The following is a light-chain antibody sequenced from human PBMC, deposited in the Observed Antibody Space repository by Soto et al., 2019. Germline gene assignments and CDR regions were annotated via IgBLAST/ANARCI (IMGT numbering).Light chain of an antibody. J-gene: IGKJ4*01. CDR3: QRYNNSPLA. CDR2: AAS. Sequence: EIVMTQSPATLSVSPGERATLSCRASQGIGNTLAWYQQKPGQTPRLLFYAASTRATGIPARFSGSGSGTEFTLTINSLQSEDFAVYYCQRYNNSPLAFGGGTRVEIK. CDR1: QGIGNT. V-gene: IGKV3-15*01.